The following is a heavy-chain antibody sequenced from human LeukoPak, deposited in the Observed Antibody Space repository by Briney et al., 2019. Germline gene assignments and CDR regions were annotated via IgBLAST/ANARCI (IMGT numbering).Heavy chain of an antibody. CDR3: AKDLGVVTTQSDY. D-gene: IGHD4-23*01. V-gene: IGHV3-30*18. CDR2: ISYDGSNK. CDR1: GFTFSSYG. Sequence: GRSLRLSCAASGFTFSSYGMHWVRQAPGKGLEWVAVISYDGSNKYYADSVKGRFTISRDNSKNTLYLQMNSLRAEDTAVYYCAKDLGVVTTQSDYWGQGTLVTVSS. J-gene: IGHJ4*02.